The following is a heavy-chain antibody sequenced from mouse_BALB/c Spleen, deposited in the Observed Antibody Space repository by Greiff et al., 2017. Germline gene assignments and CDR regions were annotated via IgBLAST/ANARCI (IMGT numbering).Heavy chain of an antibody. CDR1: GFTFSSFG. V-gene: IGHV5-17*02. Sequence: EVQGVESGGGLVQPGGSRKLSCAASGFTFSSFGMHWVRQAPEKGLEWVAYISSGSSTIYYADTVKGRFTISRDNPKNTLFLQMTSLRSEDTAMYYCARSHYEGFAYWGQGTLVTVSA. D-gene: IGHD2-4*01. CDR3: ARSHYEGFAY. CDR2: ISSGSSTI. J-gene: IGHJ3*01.